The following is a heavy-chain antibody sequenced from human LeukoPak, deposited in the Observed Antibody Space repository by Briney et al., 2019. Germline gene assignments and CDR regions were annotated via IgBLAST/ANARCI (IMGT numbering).Heavy chain of an antibody. V-gene: IGHV3-30*03. J-gene: IGHJ5*02. CDR1: GFTFSSYG. CDR3: ARDRYDFWSGPHNWFDP. D-gene: IGHD3-3*01. Sequence: GGSLRLSCAASGFTFSSYGMHWVRQAPGKGLEWVAVISYDGSNKYYADSVKGRFTISRDNSKNTLYLQMNSLRAEDTAVYYCARDRYDFWSGPHNWFDPWGQGTLVTVSS. CDR2: ISYDGSNK.